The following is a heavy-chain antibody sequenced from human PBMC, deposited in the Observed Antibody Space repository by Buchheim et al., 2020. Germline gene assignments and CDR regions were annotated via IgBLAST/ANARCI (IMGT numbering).Heavy chain of an antibody. D-gene: IGHD6-13*01. Sequence: EVQLLESGGGLIQPGGSLRLSCAASGFTFSNYAMSWVRQAPGKGLEWVSAISGSGGTLYYADSVKGRFTLSRDNSKNTLYLQMNSLRAEDTAVYYCAKGLRGLIAAAGESYFDYWGQGTL. CDR3: AKGLRGLIAAAGESYFDY. CDR2: ISGSGGTL. J-gene: IGHJ4*02. V-gene: IGHV3-23*01. CDR1: GFTFSNYA.